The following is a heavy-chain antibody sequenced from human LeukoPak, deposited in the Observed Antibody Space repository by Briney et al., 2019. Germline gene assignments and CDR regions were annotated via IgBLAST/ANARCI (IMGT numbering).Heavy chain of an antibody. Sequence: GGSLRLSCAASGFTVSAYAMAWVRQAPGKGLEWVSTIYDDNTYYADSVKGRFTISRDNSKNTLYLQMNSLRAEDTAVYYCAKGGITMVRGVIDYWGQGTLVTVSS. CDR1: GFTVSAYA. D-gene: IGHD3-10*01. J-gene: IGHJ4*02. CDR3: AKGGITMVRGVIDY. CDR2: IYDDNT. V-gene: IGHV3-23*01.